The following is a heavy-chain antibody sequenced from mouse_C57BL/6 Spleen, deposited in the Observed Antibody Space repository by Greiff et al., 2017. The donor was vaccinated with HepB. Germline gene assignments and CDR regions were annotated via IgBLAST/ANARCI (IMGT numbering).Heavy chain of an antibody. CDR3: ASYGSSHYYAMDY. J-gene: IGHJ4*01. CDR1: GYTFTSYW. D-gene: IGHD1-1*01. V-gene: IGHV1-61*01. CDR2: IYPSDSET. Sequence: VQLQQPGAELVRPGSSVKLSCKASGYTFTSYWMDWVKQRPGQGLEWIGNIYPSDSETHYNQKFKDKATLTVDKSSSPAYMQLSSLTSEDSAVYYCASYGSSHYYAMDYWGQGTSVTVSS.